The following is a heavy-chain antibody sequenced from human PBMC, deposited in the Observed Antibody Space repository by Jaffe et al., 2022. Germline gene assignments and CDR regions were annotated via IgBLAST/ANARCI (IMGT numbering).Heavy chain of an antibody. CDR2: IRYDGSNK. CDR3: AKDPMVQGVLNSYSLRY. CDR1: GFTFSSYG. D-gene: IGHD3-10*01. V-gene: IGHV3-30*02. Sequence: QVQLVESGGGVVQPGGSLRLSCAASGFTFSSYGMHWVRQAPGKGLEWVAFIRYDGSNKYYADSVKGRFTISRDNSKNTLYLQMNSLRAEDTAVYYCAKDPMVQGVLNSYSLRYWGQGTLVTVSS. J-gene: IGHJ4*02.